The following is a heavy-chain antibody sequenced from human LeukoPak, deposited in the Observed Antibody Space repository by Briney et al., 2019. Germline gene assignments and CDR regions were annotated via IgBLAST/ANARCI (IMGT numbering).Heavy chain of an antibody. J-gene: IGHJ4*02. CDR3: ARTPYLYFGSGSYQFDY. CDR1: GFTFSSYG. Sequence: GRSLILSCAASGFTFSSYGMHWVRQAPGKGLEWVAVIWYDGSNKYYADSVKGRFTISRDNSKNTLYLRMNSLRAEDTAVYFCARTPYLYFGSGSYQFDYWGQGTLVTVSS. CDR2: IWYDGSNK. D-gene: IGHD3-10*01. V-gene: IGHV3-33*01.